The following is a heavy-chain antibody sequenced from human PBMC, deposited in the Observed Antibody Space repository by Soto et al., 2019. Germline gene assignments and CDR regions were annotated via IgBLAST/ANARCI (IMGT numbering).Heavy chain of an antibody. CDR2: IYYSGST. D-gene: IGHD3-22*01. CDR3: ARLRDRSGTASIYNGMDV. CDR1: GVSLTSHY. J-gene: IGHJ6*02. Sequence: LSLTCRVSGVSLTSHYWTWIRQSPGKGLEWIGYIYYSGSTNYSPSLKSRLTMSIDTPSNQFSLNLSSVTAADTAIYYCARLRDRSGTASIYNGMDVWGPGTMVTVSS. V-gene: IGHV4-59*11.